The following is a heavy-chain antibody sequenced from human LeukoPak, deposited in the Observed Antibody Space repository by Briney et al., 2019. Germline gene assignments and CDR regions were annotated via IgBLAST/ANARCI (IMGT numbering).Heavy chain of an antibody. Sequence: SETLSLTRTVSGGSISSGGYYWSWIRQHPGKGLEWIGYIYYSGSTYYNPSLKSRVTISVDTSKNQFSLKLSSVTAADTAVYYCARDSPHYYYGMDVWGQGTTVTVSS. CDR3: ARDSPHYYYGMDV. V-gene: IGHV4-31*03. J-gene: IGHJ6*02. CDR1: GGSISSGGYY. CDR2: IYYSGST.